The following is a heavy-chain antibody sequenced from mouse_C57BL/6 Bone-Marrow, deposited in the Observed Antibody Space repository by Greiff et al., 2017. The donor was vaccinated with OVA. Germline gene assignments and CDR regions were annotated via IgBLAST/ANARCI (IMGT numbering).Heavy chain of an antibody. CDR2: IDPSDSYT. J-gene: IGHJ3*01. V-gene: IGHV1-69*01. CDR3: ARLGFAY. Sequence: QVHVKQPGAELVMPGASVKLSCKASGYTFTSYWMHWVKQRPGQGLEWIGEIDPSDSYTNYNQKFKGKSTLTVDKSSSTAYMQLSSLTSEDSAVYYCARLGFAYWGQGTLVTVSA. CDR1: GYTFTSYW.